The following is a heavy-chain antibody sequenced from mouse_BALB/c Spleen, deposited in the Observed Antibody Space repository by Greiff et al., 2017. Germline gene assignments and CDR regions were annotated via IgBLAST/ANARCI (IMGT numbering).Heavy chain of an antibody. CDR1: GFSLTSYG. D-gene: IGHD1-3*01. J-gene: IGHJ4*01. Sequence: VHLVESGPGLVAPSQSLSITCTVSGFSLTSYGVHWVRQPPGKGLEWLGVIWAGGSTNYNSALMSRLSISKDNSKSQVFLKMNSLQTDDTAMYYCARELRGYAMDYWGQGTSVTVSS. CDR2: IWAGGST. V-gene: IGHV2-9*02. CDR3: ARELRGYAMDY.